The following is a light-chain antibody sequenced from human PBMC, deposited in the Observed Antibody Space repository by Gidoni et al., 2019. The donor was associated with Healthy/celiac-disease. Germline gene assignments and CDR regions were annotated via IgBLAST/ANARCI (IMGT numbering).Light chain of an antibody. J-gene: IGKJ2*01. CDR3: RQSYSTLYT. CDR1: QSISSY. CDR2: DAS. Sequence: DIQMTQSPSSLSASVGDRVTITCRASQSISSYLNWYQQKPGKAPKLLIYDASSLQSGVLSRFSSSGAGTDVTLTNSSLVQEDFVTYYCRQSYSTLYTFGQGTKLEIK. V-gene: IGKV1-39*01.